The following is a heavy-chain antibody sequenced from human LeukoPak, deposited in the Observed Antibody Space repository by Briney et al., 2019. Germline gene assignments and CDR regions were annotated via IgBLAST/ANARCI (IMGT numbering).Heavy chain of an antibody. CDR3: ARSSLAVASSVFDY. CDR2: ISTYNGNT. Sequence: ASVKVSCKASGYTFTSYGISWVRQAPGQGLEWMGWISTYNGNTHYAQKLQGRVTMTTDTSTSTAYMELRSLRSDDTAVYYCARSSLAVASSVFDYWGQGTLVTVSS. V-gene: IGHV1-18*01. CDR1: GYTFTSYG. J-gene: IGHJ4*02. D-gene: IGHD6-19*01.